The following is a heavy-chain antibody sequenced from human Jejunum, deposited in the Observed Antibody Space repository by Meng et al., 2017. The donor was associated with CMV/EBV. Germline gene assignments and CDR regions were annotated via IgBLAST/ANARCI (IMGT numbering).Heavy chain of an antibody. D-gene: IGHD6-6*01. CDR1: GDSISGSTSY. J-gene: IGHJ5*02. CDR3: ARMTYSSSPVS. V-gene: IGHV4-39*07. Sequence: HRQLQGAGPGLVKPSEPLLLTGIASGDSISGSTSYWGWIRQPPGKGLEWIGNIYYSGSTYYTPSLKSRVSISVDTSTNQFSLRLSSMTAADTAVYYCARMTYSSSPVSWGQGTLVTVSS. CDR2: IYYSGST.